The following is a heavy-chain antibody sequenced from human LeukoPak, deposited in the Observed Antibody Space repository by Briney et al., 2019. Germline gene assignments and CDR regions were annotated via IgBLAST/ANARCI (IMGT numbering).Heavy chain of an antibody. V-gene: IGHV3-48*02. D-gene: IGHD3-10*01. CDR1: GFTFSSYS. J-gene: IGHJ4*02. CDR3: ARDVGSGRYPIDY. CDR2: ITSSSTAI. Sequence: AGGSLRLSCAASGFTFSSYSTNWVRQAPGKGLEWVSYITSSSTAIYYADSVKGRFTISRDNAKNSLYLQMNSLRDEDTAVYYCARDVGSGRYPIDYWGQGTLVTVSS.